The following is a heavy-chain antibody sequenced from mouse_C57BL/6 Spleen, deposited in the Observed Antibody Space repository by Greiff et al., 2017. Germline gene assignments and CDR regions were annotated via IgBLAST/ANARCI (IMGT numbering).Heavy chain of an antibody. Sequence: VQLQQSGPELVKPGASVKMSCKASGYTFTDYNMHWVKQSHGKSLEWIGYINPNNGGTSYNQKFKGKATLTVNKSSSTAYLELRSLTSEDAAVYYCGSGDGDGEARDYWGQGTSVTVSA. J-gene: IGHJ4*01. D-gene: IGHD2-13*01. V-gene: IGHV1-22*01. CDR1: GYTFTDYN. CDR3: GSGDGDGEARDY. CDR2: INPNNGGT.